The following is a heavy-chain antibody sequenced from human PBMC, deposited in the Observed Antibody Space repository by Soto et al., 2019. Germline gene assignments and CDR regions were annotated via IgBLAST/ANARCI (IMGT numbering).Heavy chain of an antibody. CDR1: GYSFTSYW. CDR2: IYPGDSDT. V-gene: IGHV5-51*01. Sequence: PGESLKISCKGSGYSFTSYWIGWVRQMPGKGLEWMGIIYPGDSDTRYSPSFQGQVTISADKSISTAYLQWSSLKASDTAMYYCARQFPEIAVAGYYYYYGMDVWGQGTTVTVSS. D-gene: IGHD6-19*01. J-gene: IGHJ6*02. CDR3: ARQFPEIAVAGYYYYYGMDV.